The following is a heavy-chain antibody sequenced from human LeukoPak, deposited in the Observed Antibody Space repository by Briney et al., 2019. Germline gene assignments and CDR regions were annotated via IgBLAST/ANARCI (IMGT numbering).Heavy chain of an antibody. V-gene: IGHV4-39*07. J-gene: IGHJ4*02. Sequence: PSQTLSLTCTVSGGSISSGSHYWGWIRQPPGKGLEWIGEINHSGSTNYNPSLKSRVTISVDTSKNQFSLKLSSVTAADTAVYYCARGRLGGYSYAKVYIDYWGQGTLVTVSS. CDR2: INHSGST. D-gene: IGHD5-18*01. CDR3: ARGRLGGYSYAKVYIDY. CDR1: GGSISSGSHY.